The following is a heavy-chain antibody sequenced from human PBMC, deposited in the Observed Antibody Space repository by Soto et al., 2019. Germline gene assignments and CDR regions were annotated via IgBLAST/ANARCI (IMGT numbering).Heavy chain of an antibody. J-gene: IGHJ5*02. CDR3: AKGDDFWSGYYTGMGGQHPYNWFDP. Sequence: PVGSLRLSCAASGFTFSSDGMHWFRQAPGKGLEWVACISYDGSNKYYADSVKGRFTISRDNSKNTLYLQMNSLRAEDTAVYYCAKGDDFWSGYYTGMGGQHPYNWFDPWGQGTLVTVSS. CDR1: GFTFSSDG. D-gene: IGHD3-3*01. CDR2: ISYDGSNK. V-gene: IGHV3-30*18.